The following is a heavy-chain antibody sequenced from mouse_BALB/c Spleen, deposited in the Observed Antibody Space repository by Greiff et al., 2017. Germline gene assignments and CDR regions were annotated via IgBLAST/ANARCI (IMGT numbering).Heavy chain of an antibody. CDR1: GFTFSNYW. D-gene: IGHD1-2*01. CDR2: IRLKSNNYAT. Sequence: EVKLMESGGGLVQPGGSMKLSCVASGFTFSNYWMNWVRQSPEKGLEWVAEIRLKSNNYATPYAESVKGRFTISRDDSKSSVYLQMNNLRAEDTGIYYCTRTITAGAYYYAMDYWGQGTSVTVSS. CDR3: TRTITAGAYYYAMDY. V-gene: IGHV6-6*02. J-gene: IGHJ4*01.